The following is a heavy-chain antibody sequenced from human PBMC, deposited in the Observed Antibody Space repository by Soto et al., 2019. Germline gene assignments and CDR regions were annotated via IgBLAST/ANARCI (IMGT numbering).Heavy chain of an antibody. CDR2: ISNDGSRD. J-gene: IGHJ4*02. D-gene: IGHD3-9*01. CDR1: GFTFSNHA. CDR3: ARRLPHFDLLLVPFDY. V-gene: IGHV3-30*04. Sequence: QVQLLESGGGVVQPGRSLTLSCAASGFTFSNHAIHWFRPAPGKGLEWVAVISNDGSRDYYADSVKGRFTMSRDNSKNTRYLPMYSLRLEDTAVYYCARRLPHFDLLLVPFDYWGQGTLVTVSS.